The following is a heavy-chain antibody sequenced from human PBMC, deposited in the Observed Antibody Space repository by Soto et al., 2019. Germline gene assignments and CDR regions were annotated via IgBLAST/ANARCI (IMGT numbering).Heavy chain of an antibody. V-gene: IGHV4-4*02. CDR2: IYHSGST. J-gene: IGHJ4*02. CDR1: GGSISSSNW. CDR3: ARGPITMIVANHLAYFDY. Sequence: SETLSLTCAVSGGSISSSNWWSWVRQPPGKGLEWIGEIYHSGSTNYNPSLKSRVTISVDKSKNQFSLKLSSVTAADTAVYYCARGPITMIVANHLAYFDYWGQGTLVTVSS. D-gene: IGHD3-22*01.